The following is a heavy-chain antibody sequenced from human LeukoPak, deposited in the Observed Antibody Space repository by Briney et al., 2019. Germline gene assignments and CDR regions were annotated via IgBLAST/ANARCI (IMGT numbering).Heavy chain of an antibody. D-gene: IGHD6-13*01. J-gene: IGHJ5*02. CDR2: IIPIFGTA. Sequence: GASVKVSCKSSGGTFSSYAIIWVRQAPGQGLEWMGGIIPIFGTANYAQKFQGRVTITADESTSTAYMELSSLRSEDTAVYYCARVGAIADYNWFDPWGQGTLVTVSS. CDR3: ARVGAIADYNWFDP. V-gene: IGHV1-69*01. CDR1: GGTFSSYA.